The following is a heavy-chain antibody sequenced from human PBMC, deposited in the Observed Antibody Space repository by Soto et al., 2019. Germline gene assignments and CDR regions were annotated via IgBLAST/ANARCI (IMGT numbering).Heavy chain of an antibody. CDR3: AKDLSWGQCDY. J-gene: IGHJ4*02. D-gene: IGHD3-16*01. V-gene: IGHV3-74*03. CDR2: IKTDGTST. Sequence: EVQLVESGGGLVQPGGSLRLSCAASGFTFSSYWMHWVRQDPGKGLVWVSSIKTDGTSTQYADSGKGRFTVSRDNAKSTLYLQMNSLRAEDTAVYYCAKDLSWGQCDYWGQGTLVTVSS. CDR1: GFTFSSYW.